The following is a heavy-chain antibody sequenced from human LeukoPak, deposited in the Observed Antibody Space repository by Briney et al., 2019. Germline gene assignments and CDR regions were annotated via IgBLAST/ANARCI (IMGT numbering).Heavy chain of an antibody. CDR3: ARDISYYDILTGYLGGALDY. D-gene: IGHD3-9*01. Sequence: EGSLRLSCAASGFTFSDYYMSWIRQAPGKGLEWVSYISSSGSTIYYADSVKGRFTISRDNAKNSLYLQMNSLRAEDTTVYYYARDISYYDILTGYLGGALDYWGQGTLVTVSS. J-gene: IGHJ4*02. CDR1: GFTFSDYY. V-gene: IGHV3-11*01. CDR2: ISSSGSTI.